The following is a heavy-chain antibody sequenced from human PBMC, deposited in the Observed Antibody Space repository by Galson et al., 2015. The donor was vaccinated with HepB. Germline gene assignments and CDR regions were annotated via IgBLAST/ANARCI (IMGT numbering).Heavy chain of an antibody. CDR2: ISYDGSNK. CDR3: AKDLIQSGTTVTPKVYYYYYMDV. V-gene: IGHV3-30*18. D-gene: IGHD4-17*01. Sequence: SLRLSCAASGFTFSSYGMHWVRQAPGKGLEWVAVISYDGSNKYYADSVKGRFTISRDNSKNTLYLQMNSLRAEDTAVYYCAKDLIQSGTTVTPKVYYYYYMDVWGKGTTFTVSS. CDR1: GFTFSSYG. J-gene: IGHJ6*03.